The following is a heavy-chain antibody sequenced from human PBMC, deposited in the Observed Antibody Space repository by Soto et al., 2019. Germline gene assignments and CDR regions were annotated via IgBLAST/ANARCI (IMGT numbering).Heavy chain of an antibody. J-gene: IGHJ6*02. D-gene: IGHD3-16*01. V-gene: IGHV1-8*01. Sequence: QAHLEQSGAEVKRPGASVKVSCKASGYTFSDFDINWLRQASGQGPEWMGGMSAKSGDTFLAQRFQGKFNMTWDTSLATAYVEVGSLTSDDTAMYYCPRGNPFNYAGFDVWCQGTTVAVSS. CDR2: MSAKSGDT. CDR3: PRGNPFNYAGFDV. CDR1: GYTFSDFD.